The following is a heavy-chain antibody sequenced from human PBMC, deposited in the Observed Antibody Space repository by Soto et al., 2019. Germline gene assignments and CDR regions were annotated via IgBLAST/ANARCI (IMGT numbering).Heavy chain of an antibody. CDR1: GFTFSTYG. CDR3: AKHAISSWYLDY. V-gene: IGHV3-23*01. J-gene: IGHJ4*02. D-gene: IGHD6-13*01. CDR2: FSGSGGNT. Sequence: EVQLLESGGGLVQPGGSLRLSCAASGFTFSTYGMTWVRQAPGKGLEWVSAFSGSGGNTYYADSVKGRFTISRDNSKNTLYLQMDSLRAEDTAVYYCAKHAISSWYLDYWGQGTLVTVSS.